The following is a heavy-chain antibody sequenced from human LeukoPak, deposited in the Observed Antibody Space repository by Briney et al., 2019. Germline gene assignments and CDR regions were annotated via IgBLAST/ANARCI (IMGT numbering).Heavy chain of an antibody. CDR1: GFTFSSYW. J-gene: IGHJ4*02. D-gene: IGHD4-11*01. V-gene: IGHV3-74*01. Sequence: AWARRLACAASGFTFSSYWMHWARQAPGKGLVWVSRINSDGSTNYADSVKGRFTISRDNAKITLYLQMNSLRAEDMAVYYCARGTVTHYFDYWGQGALVTVSS. CDR3: ARGTVTHYFDY. CDR2: INSDGST.